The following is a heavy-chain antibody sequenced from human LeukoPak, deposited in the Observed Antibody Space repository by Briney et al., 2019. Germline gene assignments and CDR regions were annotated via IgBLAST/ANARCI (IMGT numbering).Heavy chain of an antibody. J-gene: IGHJ4*02. CDR3: ARGREIEGARSGYYYVFDY. V-gene: IGHV3-64*01. CDR1: GFTFSSYA. D-gene: IGHD3-22*01. Sequence: PGGSLRLSCAASGFTFSSYAMHWVRQAPGKGLEYVSAISSNGGSTYYANSVKGRFTISRDNSKNTLYLQMGSLRAEDMAVYYCARGREIEGARSGYYYVFDYWGQGTLVTVSS. CDR2: ISSNGGST.